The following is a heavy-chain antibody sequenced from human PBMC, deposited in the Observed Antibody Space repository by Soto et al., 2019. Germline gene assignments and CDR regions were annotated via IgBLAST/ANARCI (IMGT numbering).Heavy chain of an antibody. D-gene: IGHD6-13*01. CDR3: ARVSTYSSSWYYCAY. V-gene: IGHV1-69*06. CDR1: GGTFSRYA. Sequence: QVQLVQSGAEVKKPGSSVKVSCKASGGTFSRYAISWVRQAPGKGLEWVGGIIPIFGTAHYAQKFQGRVTITADKSPSTAYMELSSLRSEDTAVYYCARVSTYSSSWYYCAYWGQGTLVTVSS. J-gene: IGHJ4*02. CDR2: IIPIFGTA.